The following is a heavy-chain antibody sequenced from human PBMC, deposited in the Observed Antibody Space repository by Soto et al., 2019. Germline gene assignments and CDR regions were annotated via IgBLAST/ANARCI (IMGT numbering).Heavy chain of an antibody. D-gene: IGHD1-26*01. CDR3: ERDAGATDFAEWTYSVYY. Sequence: QVQLVESGGGVFQPGRSLRLSCAASGFTFSSYAMHWVRQAPGKGLEWVAVISYEGSNRYYADSVKGRITISRDTSKNTPYLQRSSMRAEDTAVYYWERDAGATDFAEWTYSVYYWGKGTLVTASS. CDR1: GFTFSSYA. J-gene: IGHJ4*02. V-gene: IGHV3-30-3*01. CDR2: ISYEGSNR.